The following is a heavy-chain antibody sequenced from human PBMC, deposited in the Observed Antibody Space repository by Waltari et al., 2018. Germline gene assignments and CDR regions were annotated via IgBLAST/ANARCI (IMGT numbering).Heavy chain of an antibody. CDR2: FDPENGET. J-gene: IGHJ5*02. CDR1: GYTLTELS. CDR3: ATILQWLGGGWFDP. D-gene: IGHD6-19*01. Sequence: QVQLVQSGAEVKKPGASVKVSCKVSGYTLTELSMHWVRQAPGKGLEWMGGFDPENGETIYAQKFQGRVTMTEDNSTDTAYMELSSLGSEDTAVYYCATILQWLGGGWFDPWGQGTLVTVSS. V-gene: IGHV1-24*01.